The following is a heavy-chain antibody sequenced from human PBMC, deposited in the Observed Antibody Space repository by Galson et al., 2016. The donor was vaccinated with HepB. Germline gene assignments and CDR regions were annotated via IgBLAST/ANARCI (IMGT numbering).Heavy chain of an antibody. J-gene: IGHJ3*02. CDR2: IYYTGSA. CDR3: ARPHYTSSSGNTHTFDI. CDR1: GGSISCTSCYY. Sequence: ETLSLTCTVSGGSISCTSCYYWGWVRQPPGKGLEWIGSIYYTGSANYAPSLESRVTISLDTSKNQFSLKLTSVTAADTAVYYCARPHYTSSSGNTHTFDIWGQGTMVIVSS. V-gene: IGHV4-39*07. D-gene: IGHD6-6*01.